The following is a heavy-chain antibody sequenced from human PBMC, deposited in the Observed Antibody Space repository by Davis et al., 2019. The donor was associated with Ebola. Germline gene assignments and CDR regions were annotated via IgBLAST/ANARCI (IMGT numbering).Heavy chain of an antibody. CDR1: GFTFSSYS. CDR2: ISSSGAYT. Sequence: GESLKISCAASGFTFSSYSMNWVRQAPGKGLQWISYISSSGAYTNYADSVKGRFTISRDNAKNSLYLQMNSLRAEDTAVYYCARDVGYYDSSGPIDGPLDYWGQGTLVTVSS. CDR3: ARDVGYYDSSGPIDGPLDY. D-gene: IGHD3-22*01. J-gene: IGHJ4*02. V-gene: IGHV3-21*01.